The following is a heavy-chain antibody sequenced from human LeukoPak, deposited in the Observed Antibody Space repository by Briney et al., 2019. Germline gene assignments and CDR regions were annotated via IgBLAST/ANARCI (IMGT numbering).Heavy chain of an antibody. D-gene: IGHD1-26*01. Sequence: GGSLRLSCAASGFTFSSHSMIWVRQAPSEGLEWVSHISSSSSTIYYADSMKGRFTISRDNAKSSLYLQMNGLRADDTAVYYCAREGWVGSYREVDYWGQGTLVTVSS. CDR2: ISSSSSTI. J-gene: IGHJ4*02. CDR3: AREGWVGSYREVDY. V-gene: IGHV3-48*01. CDR1: GFTFSSHS.